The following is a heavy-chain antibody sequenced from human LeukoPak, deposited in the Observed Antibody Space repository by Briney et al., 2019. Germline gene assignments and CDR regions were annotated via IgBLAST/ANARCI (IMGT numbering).Heavy chain of an antibody. CDR1: GYIFTANY. CDR3: SRDNWLLDY. J-gene: IGHJ4*02. CDR2: INPTSGGT. Sequence: GASVKVSCKASGYIFTANYIHWVRQAPGQGREWMGRINPTSGGTNYAQKFQGRVTMTRDTSISTAYMELSGLSSDDSARYYCSRDNWLLDYWGQGTLVTVSS. D-gene: IGHD6-19*01. V-gene: IGHV1-2*06.